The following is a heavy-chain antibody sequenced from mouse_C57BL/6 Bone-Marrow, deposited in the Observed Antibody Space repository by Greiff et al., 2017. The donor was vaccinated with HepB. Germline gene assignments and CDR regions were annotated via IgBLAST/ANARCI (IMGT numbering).Heavy chain of an antibody. CDR2: INYDGSST. CDR1: GFTFSDYY. Sequence: DVMLVESEGGLVQPGSSMKLSCTASGFTFSDYYMAWVRQVPEKGLEWVANINYDGSSTYYLDSLKSRFIISRDNAKNILYLQMSSLKSEDTATYYCARGDYGSSYEDYFDYWGQGTTLTVSS. D-gene: IGHD1-1*01. CDR3: ARGDYGSSYEDYFDY. V-gene: IGHV5-16*01. J-gene: IGHJ2*01.